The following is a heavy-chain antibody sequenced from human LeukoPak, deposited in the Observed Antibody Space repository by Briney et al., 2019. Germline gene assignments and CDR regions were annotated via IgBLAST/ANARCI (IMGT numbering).Heavy chain of an antibody. Sequence: ASVKVSCKASGYTFTSYAMNWVRQAPGQGLEWMGWINTNTGNPTYAQGFTGRFVFSLDTSVSTAYLQISSLKAEDTAVYYCARGGMSGYYYWFDPWGQGTLVTVSS. J-gene: IGHJ5*02. V-gene: IGHV7-4-1*02. D-gene: IGHD3-22*01. CDR3: ARGGMSGYYYWFDP. CDR1: GYTFTSYA. CDR2: INTNTGNP.